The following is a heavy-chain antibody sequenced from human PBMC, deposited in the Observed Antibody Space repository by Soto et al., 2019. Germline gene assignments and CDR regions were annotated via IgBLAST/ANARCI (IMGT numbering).Heavy chain of an antibody. CDR2: IYHSGST. V-gene: IGHV4-4*02. CDR1: GGSISSSNW. D-gene: IGHD1-20*01. CDR3: ARVGGIKTNWFDP. Sequence: SETLSLTCAVSGGSISSSNWWSWVRQPPGKGLEWIGEIYHSGSTNYNASLKSRVTISVDKSKNQFSLKLSSVTAADTAVYYCARVGGIKTNWFDPWGQGTLVTVSS. J-gene: IGHJ5*02.